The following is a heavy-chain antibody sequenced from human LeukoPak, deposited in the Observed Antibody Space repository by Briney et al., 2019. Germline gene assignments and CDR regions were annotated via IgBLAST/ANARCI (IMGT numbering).Heavy chain of an antibody. CDR1: GFTFSSCA. Sequence: GGSLRLSCAASGFTFSSCAMSWVRQAPGKGLEWVSTFSGSGDITYYADSVKGRFTISRDNSKNTLYLQMNSLRAEDTAVYYCARDSRYFDWLPYYYYGMDVWGQGTTVTVSS. D-gene: IGHD3-9*01. J-gene: IGHJ6*02. CDR2: FSGSGDIT. CDR3: ARDSRYFDWLPYYYYGMDV. V-gene: IGHV3-23*01.